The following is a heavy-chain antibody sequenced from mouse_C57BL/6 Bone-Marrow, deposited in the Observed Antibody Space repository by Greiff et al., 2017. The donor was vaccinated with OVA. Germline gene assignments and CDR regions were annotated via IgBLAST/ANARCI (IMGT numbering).Heavy chain of an antibody. Sequence: EVQLKQSGPVLVKPGASVKMSCKASGYTFTDYYMNWVKQSHGKSLEWIGVINPYNGGTSYNQKFKGKATLTVDKSSSTAYMELNSLTSEDSAVYYCARERLLLFDYWGQGTTLTVSS. CDR2: INPYNGGT. V-gene: IGHV1-19*01. D-gene: IGHD2-13*01. CDR3: ARERLLLFDY. CDR1: GYTFTDYY. J-gene: IGHJ2*01.